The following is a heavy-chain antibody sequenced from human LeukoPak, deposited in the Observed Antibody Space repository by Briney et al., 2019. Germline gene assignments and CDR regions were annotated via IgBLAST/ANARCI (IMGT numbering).Heavy chain of an antibody. CDR3: AKMATVTTRNYFDY. Sequence: KPGGSLRLSCAASGFTFSDYYMSWIRQAPGKGLEWVSYISSSSSYTNYADSVKGRFTISRDNAKNSLHLQMNSLRAEDTAVCYCAKMATVTTRNYFDYWGQGTLVTVSS. CDR2: ISSSSSYT. J-gene: IGHJ4*02. CDR1: GFTFSDYY. V-gene: IGHV3-11*06. D-gene: IGHD4-17*01.